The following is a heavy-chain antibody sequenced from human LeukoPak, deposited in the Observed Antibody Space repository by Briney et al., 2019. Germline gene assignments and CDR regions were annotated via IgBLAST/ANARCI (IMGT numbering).Heavy chain of an antibody. CDR2: INPNNGGT. V-gene: IGHV1-2*02. Sequence: ASVKVSCKSSGYTFTGYYMHWVRQAPGQGLEWMGWINPNNGGTNYAQKFQGRVTMTRDTSISTVYMELSRLTSDDTAVYYCARADHYDISTTYPFDNWGQGTLVTVSS. CDR1: GYTFTGYY. CDR3: ARADHYDISTTYPFDN. D-gene: IGHD3-9*01. J-gene: IGHJ4*02.